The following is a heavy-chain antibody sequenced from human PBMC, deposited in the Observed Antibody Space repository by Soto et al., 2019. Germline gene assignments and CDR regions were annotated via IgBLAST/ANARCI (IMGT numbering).Heavy chain of an antibody. CDR1: GGSISSYY. CDR3: ARASLSVIAAAGGAFDY. Sequence: QVQLQESGPGLVKPSETLSLTCTVSGGSISSYYWSWIRQPAGKGLEWIGRIYTSRSTNYNPSLKRRVTLSVATSKNQCSRKRSSVTAADTAVYYCARASLSVIAAAGGAFDYWGQGTVSTVSS. J-gene: IGHJ4*02. D-gene: IGHD6-13*01. CDR2: IYTSRST. V-gene: IGHV4-4*07.